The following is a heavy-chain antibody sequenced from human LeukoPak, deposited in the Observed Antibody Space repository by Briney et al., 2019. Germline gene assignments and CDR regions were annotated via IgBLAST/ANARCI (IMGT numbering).Heavy chain of an antibody. CDR3: AMARYSSGWYVY. Sequence: ASVKVSCKASGYTFINYYVHWVRQAPGQGLEWMGIINPSGGSTSYAQKFQGRVTMTRDTSTTTVYMELSSLNSEDTAVHYCAMARYSSGWYVYWGQGTLVTVSS. V-gene: IGHV1-46*01. CDR1: GYTFINYY. CDR2: INPSGGST. D-gene: IGHD6-19*01. J-gene: IGHJ4*02.